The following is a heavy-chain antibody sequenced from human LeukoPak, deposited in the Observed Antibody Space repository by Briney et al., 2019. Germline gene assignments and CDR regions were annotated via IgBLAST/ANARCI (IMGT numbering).Heavy chain of an antibody. J-gene: IGHJ6*02. Sequence: SETLSLTCTVSGDSISSGLYYRGWIRQPPGKGLEWIGSIYDSGHTDYNPSLKSRVTISEDTPKNQFSLRLRSVTAADTAVYYCARVWYYYYGMDVWGQGTTVTVSS. CDR3: ARVWYYYYGMDV. CDR1: GDSISSGLYY. V-gene: IGHV4-39*01. CDR2: IYDSGHT.